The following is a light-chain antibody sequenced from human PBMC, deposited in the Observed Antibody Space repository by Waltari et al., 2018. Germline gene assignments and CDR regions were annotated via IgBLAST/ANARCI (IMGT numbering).Light chain of an antibody. CDR3: HQTRSLPHT. Sequence: EVVLTQSPDFQSVTPEEKVTITCRASQSIGTSLHWYQKKPDQSPKLLIKYASQSFSGVPSRFSGSGSGTEFTLTIHNLEVEDAATYYCHQTRSLPHTFGQGTRLDIK. CDR2: YAS. V-gene: IGKV6-21*01. J-gene: IGKJ5*01. CDR1: QSIGTS.